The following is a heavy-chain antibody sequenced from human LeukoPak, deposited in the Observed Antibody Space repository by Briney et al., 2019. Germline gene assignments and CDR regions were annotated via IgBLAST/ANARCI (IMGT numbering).Heavy chain of an antibody. CDR1: GGSFSGYY. J-gene: IGHJ5*02. V-gene: IGHV4-34*01. CDR3: ARVPLAAPSDWFDP. CDR2: INHSGST. Sequence: SETLSHTCAVYGGSFSGYYWSWIRQPPGKGLEWIGEINHSGSTNYNPSLKSRVTISVDTSKNQFSLKLSSVTAADTAVYYCARVPLAAPSDWFDPWGQGTLVTVSS. D-gene: IGHD6-13*01.